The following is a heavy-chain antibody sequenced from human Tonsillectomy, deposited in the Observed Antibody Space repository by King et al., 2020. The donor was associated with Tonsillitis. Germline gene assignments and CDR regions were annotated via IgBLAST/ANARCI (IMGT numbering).Heavy chain of an antibody. J-gene: IGHJ4*02. CDR2: VNPNSGGT. D-gene: IGHD3-22*01. CDR3: ARDLSYDSSGYFGY. CDR1: GYSFTGYY. Sequence: IQLVQSGAEVKKPGASIKVSCKASGYSFTGYYVHWVRQAPGQGLVWLGWVNPNSGGTKYAQQCQGRVTMTGDTSISTAYMELSRLRFDDTAVYYCARDLSYDSSGYFGYWGQGTLVTVSS. V-gene: IGHV1-2*02.